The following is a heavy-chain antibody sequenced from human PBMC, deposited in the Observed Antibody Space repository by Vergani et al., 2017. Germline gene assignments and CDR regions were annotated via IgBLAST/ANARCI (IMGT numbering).Heavy chain of an antibody. CDR1: GFTFSSYG. D-gene: IGHD2-15*01. CDR3: AKDYGSCVDY. CDR2: ISYDGSNK. Sequence: QVQLVESGGGVVQPGRSLRLSCAASGFTFSSYGMHWVRQAPGKGLEWVAVISYDGSNKYYADSVKGRFTISRDNSKNTLYLQMNSLRAEDTAVYYCAKDYGSCVDYWGQGTLVTVSS. J-gene: IGHJ4*02. V-gene: IGHV3-30*18.